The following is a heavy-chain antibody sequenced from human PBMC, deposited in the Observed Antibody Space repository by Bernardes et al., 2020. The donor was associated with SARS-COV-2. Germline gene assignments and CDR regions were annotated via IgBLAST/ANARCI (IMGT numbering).Heavy chain of an antibody. CDR1: GYTFTSYA. CDR2: INAGNGNT. Sequence: ASVKVSCKASGYTFTSYAMHWVRQAPGQRLEWMGWINAGNGNTKYSQKFQGRVTITRDTSASTAYMELSSQRSEDTAVYYCARGVWSSSWKDFDYWGQGTLVTVSS. D-gene: IGHD6-13*01. CDR3: ARGVWSSSWKDFDY. V-gene: IGHV1-3*01. J-gene: IGHJ4*02.